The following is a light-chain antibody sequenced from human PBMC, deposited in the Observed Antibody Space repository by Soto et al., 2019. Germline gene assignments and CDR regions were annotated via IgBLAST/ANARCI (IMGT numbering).Light chain of an antibody. CDR3: HQRRSWPIT. CDR2: DAS. Sequence: EVVLTQSPATLSLSAGERASLSCRASQDVGSLIAWYQQKPGQPPRLLIYDASNWATGIPARFSGSGSGTDFVLTISSLEPEDFAVYYCHQRRSWPITFGQGTRLEIK. CDR1: QDVGSL. J-gene: IGKJ5*01. V-gene: IGKV3-11*01.